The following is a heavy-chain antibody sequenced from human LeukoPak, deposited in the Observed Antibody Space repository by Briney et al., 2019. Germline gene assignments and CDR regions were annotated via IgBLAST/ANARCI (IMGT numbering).Heavy chain of an antibody. D-gene: IGHD3-22*01. V-gene: IGHV4-39*02. CDR2: IYYSGST. CDR1: GGSISSSSYY. J-gene: IGHJ4*02. Sequence: SETLSLTCTVSGGSISSSSYYWGWIRQPPGKGLEWIGSIYYSGSTYYNPSLKSRVTISVDTSKNQFSLKLSSVTAADTAVYYCARDRYYYDSSGYPPTWGIGYWGQGTLVTVSS. CDR3: ARDRYYYDSSGYPPTWGIGY.